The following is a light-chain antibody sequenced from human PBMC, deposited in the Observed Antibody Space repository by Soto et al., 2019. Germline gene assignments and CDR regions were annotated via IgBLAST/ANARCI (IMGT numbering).Light chain of an antibody. V-gene: IGKV1-8*01. Sequence: AIRMTQSPSSLSASTGDRVTITCRASQGISSYLAWYQQKPGKAPKLLIYAASTLQNGVPSRFSGSGSGTDFTLTISCLQSEDFATYYCQQYYSYPLLTFGGGTKVEIK. CDR2: AAS. CDR3: QQYYSYPLLT. J-gene: IGKJ4*01. CDR1: QGISSY.